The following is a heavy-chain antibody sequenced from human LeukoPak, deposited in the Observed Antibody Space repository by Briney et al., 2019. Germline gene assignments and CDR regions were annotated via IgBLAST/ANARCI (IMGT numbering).Heavy chain of an antibody. V-gene: IGHV3-33*01. J-gene: IGHJ4*02. CDR1: AFTFSSYG. CDR2: IWYDGSNK. Sequence: GGSLRLSCAVSAFTFSSYGMHWVRQAPGKGLEWVAVIWYDGSNKYYADSAKGRFTISRDNSKNTLYLQMNSLRTEDTAVYYCARDQAYFDYWGQGTLVTVSS. CDR3: ARDQAYFDY.